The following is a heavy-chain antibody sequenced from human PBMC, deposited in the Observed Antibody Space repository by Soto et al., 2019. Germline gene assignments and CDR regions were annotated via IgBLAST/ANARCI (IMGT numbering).Heavy chain of an antibody. CDR3: ARVEQQAPRWFDP. Sequence: QVQLQESGPGLVKPSGTLSLTCAVSSGSISSSNWWSWVRQPPGKGPEWIGEIYHSGSTNYNPSPKSRVTLSVDKSKNQFSLTLSSVTAADTAVYYCARVEQQAPRWFDPWGQGTLVTVSS. D-gene: IGHD6-13*01. CDR2: IYHSGST. J-gene: IGHJ5*02. V-gene: IGHV4-4*02. CDR1: SGSISSSNW.